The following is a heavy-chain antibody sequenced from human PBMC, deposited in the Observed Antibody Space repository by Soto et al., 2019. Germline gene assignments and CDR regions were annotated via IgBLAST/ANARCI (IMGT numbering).Heavy chain of an antibody. CDR1: GCTVSSYS. Sequence: QVQLVQSGAEVKKPGSSVKVSCKASGCTVSSYSINWLRQAPGLGLEWMGEIIPSFGTANYAQKFQGRVTITADEATSTAYMELSSLRSEDTAVYYCARDGGRHSGGIDYWGQGTLVPVYS. D-gene: IGHD1-26*01. J-gene: IGHJ4*02. CDR3: ARDGGRHSGGIDY. CDR2: IIPSFGTA. V-gene: IGHV1-69*01.